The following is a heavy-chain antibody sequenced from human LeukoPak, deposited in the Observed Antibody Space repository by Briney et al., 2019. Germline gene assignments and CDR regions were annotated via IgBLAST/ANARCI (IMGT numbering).Heavy chain of an antibody. D-gene: IGHD6-19*01. CDR3: ARDQARVTGTSGFDP. V-gene: IGHV4-59*01. CDR1: GGSISSYY. CDR2: IYYSGST. J-gene: IGHJ5*02. Sequence: SETLSLTCTVSGGSISSYYWSWIRQPPGKGLEWIGYIYYSGSTNYNPSLKSRVTMSVDTSKNQFSLKLSSVTAADTAVYYCARDQARVTGTSGFDPWGQGTLVTVSS.